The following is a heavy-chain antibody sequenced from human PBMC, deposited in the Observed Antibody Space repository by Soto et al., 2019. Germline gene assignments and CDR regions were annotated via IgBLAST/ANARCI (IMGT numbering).Heavy chain of an antibody. CDR1: GYTFTSYA. Sequence: ASVKVSCKASGYTFTSYAMHWVRQAPGQRLEWMGWINAGNGNTKYSQKFQGRVTITRDTSASTAYMELCSLRSEDTAVYYCARETLGYCSSTSCRRWFDPWGQGTLVTVSS. CDR3: ARETLGYCSSTSCRRWFDP. J-gene: IGHJ5*02. D-gene: IGHD2-2*01. CDR2: INAGNGNT. V-gene: IGHV1-3*01.